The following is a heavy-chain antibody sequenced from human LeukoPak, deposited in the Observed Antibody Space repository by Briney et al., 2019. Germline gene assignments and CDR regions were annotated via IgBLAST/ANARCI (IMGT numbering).Heavy chain of an antibody. CDR3: ARDGPIYYEASGYHY. D-gene: IGHD3-22*01. J-gene: IGHJ4*02. CDR2: IKQDGSEQ. V-gene: IGHV3-7*03. CDR1: GFTFSTYW. Sequence: PGGSLRLSCAASGFTFSTYWMSWVRQAPGKGLEWVANIKQDGSEQYYVDSVKGRFTISRDNAKNSLYLQMNSLRGEDTAVYYCARDGPIYYEASGYHYWGQGTLVTVSS.